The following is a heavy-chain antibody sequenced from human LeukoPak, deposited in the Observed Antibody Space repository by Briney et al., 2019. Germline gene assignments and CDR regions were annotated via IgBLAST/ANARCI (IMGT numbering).Heavy chain of an antibody. CDR1: RYTFTSYF. CDR2: INPTGGST. Sequence: ASVKVSCKASRYTFTSYFIHWVRQAPGERVEWMGLINPTGGSTRYAQKFQGRVTMTRDTSTSTVYMEMSSLRSEDTAVYYCARGRVTATDGFDIWGQGTTVIVSS. CDR3: ARGRVTATDGFDI. V-gene: IGHV1-46*01. J-gene: IGHJ3*02. D-gene: IGHD2-21*02.